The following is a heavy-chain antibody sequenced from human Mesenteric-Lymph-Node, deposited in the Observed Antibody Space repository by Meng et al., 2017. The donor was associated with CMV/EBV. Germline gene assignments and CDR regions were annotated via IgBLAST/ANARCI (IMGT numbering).Heavy chain of an antibody. CDR2: IIPIFGTA. D-gene: IGHD3-10*01. CDR3: ARAGSGSYFEAEFYYFDY. CDR1: TFSSYA. V-gene: IGHV1-69*06. J-gene: IGHJ4*02. Sequence: TFSSYAISWVRQAPGQGLEWMGGIIPIFGTANYEQKFQGRVTITADKSTSTAYMELSSLRSEDTAVYYCARAGSGSYFEAEFYYFDYWGQGTLVTVSS.